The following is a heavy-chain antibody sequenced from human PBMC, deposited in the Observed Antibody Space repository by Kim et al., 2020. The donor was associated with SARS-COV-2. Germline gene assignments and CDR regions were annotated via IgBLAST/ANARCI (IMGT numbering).Heavy chain of an antibody. CDR2: IKQDGSEK. J-gene: IGHJ4*02. V-gene: IGHV3-7*03. D-gene: IGHD5-18*01. CDR3: AGTAMVNYYFDC. Sequence: GGSLRLSCEASGFTFTSYWMNWVRQAPGKGLEWVANIKQDGSEKYYVGSVKGRFTISRDNAKNSLYLQMDSLRAEDTAVYYCAGTAMVNYYFDCWGQGTLVTVSS. CDR1: GFTFTSYW.